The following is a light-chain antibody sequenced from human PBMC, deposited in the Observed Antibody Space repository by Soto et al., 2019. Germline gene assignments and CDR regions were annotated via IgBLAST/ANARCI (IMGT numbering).Light chain of an antibody. CDR1: QTVSRN. CDR3: QQRHMWPIT. J-gene: IGKJ5*01. V-gene: IGKV3-11*01. CDR2: DIS. Sequence: EVVMTQSPATLSVSPGERATLSCRASQTVSRNLAWYQQRPGQAPRLLIYDISNRAAGVPARFSGSGSGTDFTLTISSLEPEDSAVYYCQQRHMWPITFGQGTRLEIK.